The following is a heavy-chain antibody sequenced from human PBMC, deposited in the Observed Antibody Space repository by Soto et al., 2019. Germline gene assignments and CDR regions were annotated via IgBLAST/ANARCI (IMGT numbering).Heavy chain of an antibody. CDR2: ISGSGGST. D-gene: IGHD5-18*01. V-gene: IGHV3-23*01. CDR3: AKSESGYSYGNEGAYYYYDGMDV. CDR1: GFTFSSNA. J-gene: IGHJ6*02. Sequence: GGSLRLSFAASGFTFSSNAMSWVRQAPGKGLEWVSAISGSGGSTYYADSVKGRFTIARDNSKNTLYLQMNSLRAEDTAVYYCAKSESGYSYGNEGAYYYYDGMDVWGQGTTVTVSS.